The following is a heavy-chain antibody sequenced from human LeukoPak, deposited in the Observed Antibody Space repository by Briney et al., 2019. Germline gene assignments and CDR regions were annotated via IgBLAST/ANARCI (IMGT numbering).Heavy chain of an antibody. CDR2: ISYDGSNE. J-gene: IGHJ4*02. V-gene: IGHV3-30*18. D-gene: IGHD2-21*01. CDR1: GFTFSTYG. Sequence: PGGSLRLSCAASGFTFSTYGMHWVRQAPGKGLEWVAVISYDGSNEYYADSVKGQFTISRDNSKNTLYLQMSSLRAEDTAVYYCAKEFNRGLPDYWGQETLVTVPS. CDR3: AKEFNRGLPDY.